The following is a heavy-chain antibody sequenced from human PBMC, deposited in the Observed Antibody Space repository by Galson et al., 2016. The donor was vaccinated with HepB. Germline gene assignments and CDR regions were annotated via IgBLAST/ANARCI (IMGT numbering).Heavy chain of an antibody. CDR3: ARSGRGVESFYYYYGMDV. D-gene: IGHD3-10*01. V-gene: IGHV4-59*01. CDR2: IYYSGST. CDR1: GSSISRYY. Sequence: SETLSLTCTVSGSSISRYYWSWIRQPPGKGLEWIGYIYYSGSTNYNPSLKSRVIISVDTSKNQFSLKLSSVTAADTAVYYCARSGRGVESFYYYYGMDVLGQGTTVPVSS. J-gene: IGHJ6*02.